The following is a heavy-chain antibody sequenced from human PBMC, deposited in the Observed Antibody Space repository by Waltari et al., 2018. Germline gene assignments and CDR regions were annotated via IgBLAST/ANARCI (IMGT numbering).Heavy chain of an antibody. D-gene: IGHD3-16*01. CDR3: AREGEWEPFDY. CDR2: INTDWPST. V-gene: IGHV3-74*01. Sequence: EVQLLQSGGGLGQPGGSLRLSCAASGVTFRSHWTPWVRQVPGKGPVSVSRINTDWPSTTYADSVKGRFIISRDHSKHPLYLHLSSLRAEDTAVYRCAREGEWEPFDYWGQGTLVTVSS. J-gene: IGHJ4*02. CDR1: GVTFRSHW.